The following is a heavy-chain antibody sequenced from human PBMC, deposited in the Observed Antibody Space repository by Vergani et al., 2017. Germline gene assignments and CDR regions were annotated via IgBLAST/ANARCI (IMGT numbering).Heavy chain of an antibody. Sequence: EVQLLESGGGLVQPGGSLRLSCAASGFTFSSYAMSWVRQAPGKGLEWVSAISGSGGSTYYADSVKGRFTICRDNSKNTLYLQMNSLRAEDTAVYYCAKDFSQPYDYVWGSYRSDFDYWGQGTLVTVSS. J-gene: IGHJ4*02. CDR1: GFTFSSYA. CDR2: ISGSGGST. V-gene: IGHV3-23*01. D-gene: IGHD3-16*02. CDR3: AKDFSQPYDYVWGSYRSDFDY.